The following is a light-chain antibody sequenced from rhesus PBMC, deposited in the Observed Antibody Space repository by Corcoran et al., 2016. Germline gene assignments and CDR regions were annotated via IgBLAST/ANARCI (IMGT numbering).Light chain of an antibody. J-gene: IGKJ1*01. Sequence: DIQMTQSPSSLSASVGDRVTITCRASQDISSWLAWYQQKPGKVPNLLIYKASRLQSGVPSRFSGRGSGTDFTLTIRSVQPEDVATDYCQKYNSAPWTVGQGTKVEI. CDR3: QKYNSAPWT. CDR2: KAS. V-gene: IGKV1-21*01. CDR1: QDISSW.